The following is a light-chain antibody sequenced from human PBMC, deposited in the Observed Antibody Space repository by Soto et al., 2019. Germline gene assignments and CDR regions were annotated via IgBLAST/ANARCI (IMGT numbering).Light chain of an antibody. J-gene: IGKJ1*01. CDR3: QQRSNWPWT. Sequence: EIVLTQSPATLSLSPGERATLSCRASQSLSSNLAWYQQRPGQAPRLLIYDVSNRATGIPAMFSGSGAGPEFTLTISSLEPEDFAVDYCQQRSNWPWTFGQGTKVDIK. CDR2: DVS. CDR1: QSLSSN. V-gene: IGKV3-11*01.